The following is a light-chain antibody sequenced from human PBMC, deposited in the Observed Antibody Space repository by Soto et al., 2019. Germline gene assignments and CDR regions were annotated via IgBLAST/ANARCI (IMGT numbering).Light chain of an antibody. J-gene: IGLJ1*01. CDR2: EVN. Sequence: QSALTQPPSASGSPGQSVTVSCTGTSSDVGAYIYVSWYQHHPGKAPKLMLYEVNKRPSGVPDRFSGPKSGNTASLTVSGLQPEDEADYYCASYAGSNTPYVFGTGTKLTVL. CDR1: SSDVGAYIY. CDR3: ASYAGSNTPYV. V-gene: IGLV2-8*01.